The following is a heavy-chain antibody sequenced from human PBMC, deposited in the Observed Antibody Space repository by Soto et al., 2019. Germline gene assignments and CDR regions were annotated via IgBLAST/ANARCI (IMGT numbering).Heavy chain of an antibody. CDR2: IYTSGST. CDR1: GGSISSYY. V-gene: IGHV4-4*07. Sequence: QVQLQESGPGLVKPSETLSLTCTVSGGSISSYYWSWIRQPAGKGLEWIGRIYTSGSTNYNPSLNSRVTMSVDTSKNQFSLNLSSVTAADTAVYYCARGGDFWSGYYYYGMDVWGQGTTVTVSS. CDR3: ARGGDFWSGYYYYGMDV. J-gene: IGHJ6*02. D-gene: IGHD3-3*01.